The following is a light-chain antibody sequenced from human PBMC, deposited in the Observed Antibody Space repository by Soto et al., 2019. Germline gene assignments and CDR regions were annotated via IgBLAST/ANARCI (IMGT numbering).Light chain of an antibody. J-gene: IGKJ1*01. CDR2: TAF. V-gene: IGKV1-39*01. Sequence: IQVPQSPSYLSASVGASVSLYCRASQSINNFINWYQQKPGTAPNLLIHTAFTLYSGVPSRFSGTASGTDFTLTINSLQPEDFATYYCQQGYNTEWTFGQGTKVDIK. CDR3: QQGYNTEWT. CDR1: QSINNF.